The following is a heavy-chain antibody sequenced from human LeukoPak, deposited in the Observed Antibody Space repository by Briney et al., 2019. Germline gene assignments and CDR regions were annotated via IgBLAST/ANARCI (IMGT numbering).Heavy chain of an antibody. D-gene: IGHD3-3*01. CDR1: SGSIDNEH. J-gene: IGHJ4*02. CDR3: VSLLFGGAGRGN. Sequence: SETLSLTCSVSSGSIDNEHWCWVRQPPGKGLEWIGHTLYGGSNKFNPSLKSRVTISVDRSKNQFSLTLISVTAADTAVCYCVSLLFGGAGRGNWGQGSLVTVSS. CDR2: TLYGGSN. V-gene: IGHV4-59*12.